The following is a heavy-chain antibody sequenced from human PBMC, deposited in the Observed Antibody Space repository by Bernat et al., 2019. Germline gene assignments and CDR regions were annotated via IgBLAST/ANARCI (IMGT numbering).Heavy chain of an antibody. CDR1: GFTFSSYG. CDR3: ARRPPLGPFDY. CDR2: ISYDGSNK. D-gene: IGHD3-10*01. J-gene: IGHJ4*02. Sequence: QVQLVESGGGVVQPGRSLRLSCAASGFTFSSYGMHWVRQAPGKGLEWVAVISYDGSNKYYADSVKGRFTISRDNSKNTLYLQMNSLRAEDTAVYYCARRPPLGPFDYWGQGTLVTVSS. V-gene: IGHV3-30*03.